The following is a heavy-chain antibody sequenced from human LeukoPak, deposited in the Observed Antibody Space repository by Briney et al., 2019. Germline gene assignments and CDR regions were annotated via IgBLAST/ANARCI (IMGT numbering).Heavy chain of an antibody. D-gene: IGHD1-7*01. J-gene: IGHJ4*02. CDR1: GGSISSYY. V-gene: IGHV4-4*07. CDR3: ARDPIKGTGTTVGGDY. Sequence: SETLSLTCTVSGGSISSYYWSWIRQPAGKGLEWIGRIYTSGSTNYNPSLKSRVTISVDTSKNQFSLKLSSVTAADTAVYYCARDPIKGTGTTVGGDYWGQGTLVTVSS. CDR2: IYTSGST.